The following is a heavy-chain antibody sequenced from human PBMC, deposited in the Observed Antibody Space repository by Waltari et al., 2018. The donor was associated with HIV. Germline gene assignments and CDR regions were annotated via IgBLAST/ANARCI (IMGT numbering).Heavy chain of an antibody. V-gene: IGHV4-39*01. D-gene: IGHD5-12*01. CDR1: GGSISSRSYY. CDR3: ARHLHEPMATTPPFDY. J-gene: IGHJ4*02. Sequence: QLQLQESGPGLVKPSETLSLTCTVSGGSISSRSYYWGWIRQSPGKGLEWIGSIYHSGSTHINPSRKIRVTISVDTSRNQFSLKLSSVTAADTAVYYCARHLHEPMATTPPFDYWGQGTLVTVSS. CDR2: IYHSGST.